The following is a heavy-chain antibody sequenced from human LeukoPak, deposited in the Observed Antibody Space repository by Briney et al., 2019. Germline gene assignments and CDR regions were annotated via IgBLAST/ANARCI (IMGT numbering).Heavy chain of an antibody. J-gene: IGHJ3*02. Sequence: ASVKVSCKASGYTFTGYYMHWVRQAPGQGLEWMGWINPNSGGTNYAQKFQGWVTMTRDTSISTAYMELSRLRSDDTVVYYCARAPDCSGGSCYGLGAFDIWGQGTMVTVSS. CDR2: INPNSGGT. D-gene: IGHD2-15*01. CDR1: GYTFTGYY. CDR3: ARAPDCSGGSCYGLGAFDI. V-gene: IGHV1-2*04.